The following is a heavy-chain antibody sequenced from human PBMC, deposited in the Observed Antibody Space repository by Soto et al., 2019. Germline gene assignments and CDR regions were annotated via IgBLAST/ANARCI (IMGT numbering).Heavy chain of an antibody. V-gene: IGHV1-46*01. CDR1: GYTFTSYY. CDR3: ARDGGITMIVGPAAFDI. D-gene: IGHD3-22*01. Sequence: QVQLVQSGAEVKKPGASVKVSCKASGYTFTSYYMHWVRQAPGQGLEWMGIINPSGGSTSYAQKFQGRVTMTRDTSTSTVYMELSSLRSEDTAVYYCARDGGITMIVGPAAFDIWGQGTMVTVSS. J-gene: IGHJ3*02. CDR2: INPSGGST.